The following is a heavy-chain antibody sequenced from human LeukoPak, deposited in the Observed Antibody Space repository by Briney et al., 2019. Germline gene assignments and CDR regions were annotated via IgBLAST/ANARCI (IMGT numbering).Heavy chain of an antibody. D-gene: IGHD5-12*01. V-gene: IGHV4-34*01. Sequence: SGTLSLTCAVYGGSSSGYYWSWIRQPPGKGLEWIGEINHSGSTNYNPSLKSRVTISVDTSKNQFSLKLSSVTAADTAVYYCARTRVATAPYYYYYGMDVWGQGTTVTVSS. CDR1: GGSSSGYY. J-gene: IGHJ6*02. CDR2: INHSGST. CDR3: ARTRVATAPYYYYYGMDV.